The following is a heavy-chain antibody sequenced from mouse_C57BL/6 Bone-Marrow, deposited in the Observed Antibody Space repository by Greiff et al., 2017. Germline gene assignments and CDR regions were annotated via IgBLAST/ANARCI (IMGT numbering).Heavy chain of an antibody. CDR3: ARCGKVITTLVGDMDY. D-gene: IGHD1-1*01. Sequence: VQLQQPGAELVKPGASVKLSCKASGYTFTSYWMQWVKQRPGQGLEWIGEIDPSDSYTNYNQKFKGKATLTVDTASSTAYMQLSSLTSEDSAVYYCARCGKVITTLVGDMDYWGQGTAVTVSS. CDR1: GYTFTSYW. CDR2: IDPSDSYT. V-gene: IGHV1-50*01. J-gene: IGHJ4*01.